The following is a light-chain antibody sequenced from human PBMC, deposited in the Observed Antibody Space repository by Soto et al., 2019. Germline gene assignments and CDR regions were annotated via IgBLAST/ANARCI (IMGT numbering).Light chain of an antibody. J-gene: IGKJ1*01. CDR3: QKSYSTPRT. CDR1: QSISIY. Sequence: DIQMTQSPSSRSASVGDRVTSSCRASQSISIYLNWYQQKPGKAPKLLIYAASSLQSGVPSRFSGSGSGTDFTLTISSLQPEDFATYYCQKSYSTPRTFGQGTTVDIK. CDR2: AAS. V-gene: IGKV1-39*01.